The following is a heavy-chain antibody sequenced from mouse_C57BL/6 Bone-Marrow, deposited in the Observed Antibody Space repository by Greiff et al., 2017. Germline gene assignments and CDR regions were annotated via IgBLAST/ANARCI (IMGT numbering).Heavy chain of an antibody. D-gene: IGHD2-4*01. J-gene: IGHJ3*01. V-gene: IGHV1-69*01. CDR1: GYTFTSYW. CDR3: AREPIYYDYDEGFAY. Sequence: QVQLQQPGAELVMPGASVKLSCKASGYTFTSYWMHWVKQRPGQGLAWIGEIDPSDSYTNYHQKFKGKSTLTVDKSSSTAYMQLSSLTSEDSAVYYCAREPIYYDYDEGFAYWGQGTLVTVSA. CDR2: IDPSDSYT.